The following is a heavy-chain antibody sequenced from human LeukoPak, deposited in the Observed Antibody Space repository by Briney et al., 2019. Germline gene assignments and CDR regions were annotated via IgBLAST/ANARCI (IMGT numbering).Heavy chain of an antibody. CDR1: GGSITSGSYY. V-gene: IGHV4-61*02. D-gene: IGHD3-10*01. Sequence: TLSLTFTVSGGSITSGSYYWSWIRQPAGKGLEWIGRIYPTGSTSYNPSLKSRVTISVDTSKSQFSLKLSSVTAADTAVYYCARAVGSSESNWSDPWGQGTLATVSS. J-gene: IGHJ5*02. CDR3: ARAVGSSESNWSDP. CDR2: IYPTGST.